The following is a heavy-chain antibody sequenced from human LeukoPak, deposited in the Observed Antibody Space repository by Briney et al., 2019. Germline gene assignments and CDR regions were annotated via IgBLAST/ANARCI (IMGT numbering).Heavy chain of an antibody. Sequence: GGSLTLSCTASGFTFSSYAQHWVRQARGKGLEGVVVVLYDGSCRYYADSVKGRFTISRDNSKNTLYLQMNSLRAEDTAVYYCARLGSHSSSYGMDVWGQGTTVTVSS. CDR2: VLYDGSCR. CDR1: GFTFSSYA. CDR3: ARLGSHSSSYGMDV. V-gene: IGHV3-30*14. J-gene: IGHJ6*02. D-gene: IGHD6-13*01.